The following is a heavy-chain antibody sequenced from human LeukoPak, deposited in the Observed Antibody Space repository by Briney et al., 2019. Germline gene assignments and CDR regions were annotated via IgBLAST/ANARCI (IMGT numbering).Heavy chain of an antibody. J-gene: IGHJ4*02. D-gene: IGHD1/OR15-1a*01. CDR2: IYSSGAT. Sequence: GGSLRLSCAVSGFTVSDNYMSWVRQAPGKGLEWVSIIYSSGATYYADSVKGRFTVSRDNSKNTLFLQMNSLRGEDTAVHYCARDEQGNGSFDYWGQGTLVTVSS. CDR1: GFTVSDNY. CDR3: ARDEQGNGSFDY. V-gene: IGHV3-66*03.